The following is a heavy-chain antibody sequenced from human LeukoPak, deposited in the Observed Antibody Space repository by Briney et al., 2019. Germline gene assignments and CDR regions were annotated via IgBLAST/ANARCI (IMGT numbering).Heavy chain of an antibody. CDR3: ARVKYSSSWSYFDY. Sequence: SQTLSLTCTVSGGSISSYYWSWIRQPPGKGLEWIGYIYYSGSTNYNPSLKSRVTISVDTSKNQFSLKLSSVTAADTAVYYCARVKYSSSWSYFDYWGQGTLVTVSS. CDR2: IYYSGST. V-gene: IGHV4-59*01. CDR1: GGSISSYY. J-gene: IGHJ4*02. D-gene: IGHD6-13*01.